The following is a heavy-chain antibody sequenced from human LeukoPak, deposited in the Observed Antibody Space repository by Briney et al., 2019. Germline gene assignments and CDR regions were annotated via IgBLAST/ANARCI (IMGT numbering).Heavy chain of an antibody. CDR1: GGSISSYY. V-gene: IGHV4-59*01. CDR2: IYYSGST. CDR3: ASANYYYYYYMDV. J-gene: IGHJ6*03. Sequence: PSETLSLTCTVSGGSISSYYWSWIRQPPGKGLEWIGYIYYSGSTNYNPSLKSRVTISVDTSKNQFSLKLSSVTAPDTAVYYCASANYYYYYYMDVWGKGTTVTVSS.